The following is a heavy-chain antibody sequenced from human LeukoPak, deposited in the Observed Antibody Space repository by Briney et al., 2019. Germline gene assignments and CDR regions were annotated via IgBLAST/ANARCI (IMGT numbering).Heavy chain of an antibody. D-gene: IGHD5-12*01. J-gene: IGHJ4*02. V-gene: IGHV3-23*01. Sequence: HTGGSLRLSCAASGFTFSSYAMSWVRQAPGKGLEWVSAISGSGGSTYYADSVKGRFTISRDNSKNTLYLQMNSLRAEDTAVYYCAKERGYSGYETIDYWGQGTLVTVSS. CDR3: AKERGYSGYETIDY. CDR1: GFTFSSYA. CDR2: ISGSGGST.